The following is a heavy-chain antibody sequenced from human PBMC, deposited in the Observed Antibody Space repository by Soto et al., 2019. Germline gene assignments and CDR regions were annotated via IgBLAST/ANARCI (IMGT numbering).Heavy chain of an antibody. J-gene: IGHJ4*02. D-gene: IGHD2-15*01. V-gene: IGHV3-23*01. CDR1: GFTFSSYA. Sequence: LRLSCAASGFTFSSYAMSWVRQAPGKGLEWVSVISSSGGSTYYADSVKGRFTISRDNSKNTLYLQMNSLRAEDTAVYYCAKGGSSYYFDYWSQGTLVTVSS. CDR3: AKGGSSYYFDY. CDR2: ISSSGGST.